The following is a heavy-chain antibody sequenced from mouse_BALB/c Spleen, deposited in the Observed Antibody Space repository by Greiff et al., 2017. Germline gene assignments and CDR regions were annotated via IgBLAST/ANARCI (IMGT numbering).Heavy chain of an antibody. D-gene: IGHD2-14*01. CDR2: INPSNGRT. CDR1: GYTFTSYW. J-gene: IGHJ2*01. Sequence: VQLQQPGAELVKPGASVKLSCKASGYTFTSYWMHWVKQRPGQGLEWIGEINPSNGRTNYNEKFKSKATLTVDKSSSTAYMQLSSLTSEDSAVYYCARGGYRYDDDYWGQGTTLTVSS. V-gene: IGHV1S81*02. CDR3: ARGGYRYDDDY.